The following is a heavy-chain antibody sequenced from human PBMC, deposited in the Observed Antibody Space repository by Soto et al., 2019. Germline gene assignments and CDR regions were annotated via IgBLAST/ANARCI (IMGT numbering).Heavy chain of an antibody. CDR2: GGT. J-gene: IGHJ4*02. V-gene: IGHV1-2*02. CDR3: ARGPRITMVRGVIIRGYYFDY. D-gene: IGHD3-10*01. Sequence: GGTNYAQKFQGRVTMTRDTSISTAYMELSRLRSDDTAVYYCARGPRITMVRGVIIRGYYFDYWGQGTLVTVSS.